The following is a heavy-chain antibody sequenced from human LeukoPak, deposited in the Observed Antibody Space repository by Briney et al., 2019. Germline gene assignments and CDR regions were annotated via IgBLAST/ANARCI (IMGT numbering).Heavy chain of an antibody. CDR2: IRYDGSNK. J-gene: IGHJ3*02. Sequence: GGSLRLSCAASGFTFSNYGMHWVRQAPGKGLEWVTFIRYDGSNKYYADSVKGRFTISRDNSKNTLYLQMNSLRAEDTAVYYCAREDKRGVRYYGSGIAFDIWGQGTMVTVSS. V-gene: IGHV3-30*02. D-gene: IGHD3-10*01. CDR1: GFTFSNYG. CDR3: AREDKRGVRYYGSGIAFDI.